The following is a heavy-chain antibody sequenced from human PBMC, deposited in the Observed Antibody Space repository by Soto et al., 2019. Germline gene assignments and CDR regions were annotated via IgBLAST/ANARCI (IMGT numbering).Heavy chain of an antibody. CDR2: INHSGST. Sequence: SETLSLTCAVYGGSFSGYYWSWIRQPPGKGLEWIGEINHSGSTNYNPSLKSRVTISVDTSKNQFSLKLSSVTAADTAVYYCARVPSGGWYGMDVWGQGTTVTVSS. V-gene: IGHV4-34*01. CDR3: ARVPSGGWYGMDV. J-gene: IGHJ6*02. D-gene: IGHD2-15*01. CDR1: GGSFSGYY.